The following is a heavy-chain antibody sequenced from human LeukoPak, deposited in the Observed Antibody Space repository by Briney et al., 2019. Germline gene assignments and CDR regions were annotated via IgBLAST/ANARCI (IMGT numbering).Heavy chain of an antibody. Sequence: SETLSLTCSISGGSISSSSYYWGWIRQPPGKGLEWIGSMYDSETSYYNPSLKSRVIISVDASKNQFSLKLSSVTAADTAVYYCARVRYYYDSSGSYYWYFDLWGRGTLVTVSS. V-gene: IGHV4-39*01. CDR1: GGSISSSSYY. D-gene: IGHD3-22*01. CDR3: ARVRYYYDSSGSYYWYFDL. CDR2: MYDSETS. J-gene: IGHJ2*01.